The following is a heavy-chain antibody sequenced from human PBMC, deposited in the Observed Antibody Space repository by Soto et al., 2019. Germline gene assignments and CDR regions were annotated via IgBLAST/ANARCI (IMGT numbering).Heavy chain of an antibody. CDR1: GYSFTTYW. V-gene: IGHV5-10-1*01. J-gene: IGHJ4*02. Sequence: GESLKISCKGSGYSFTTYWISWVRQMPGKGLECMGRIDPSDSYTDYSPSFQGHVIMSVDRSINTAYLQWSSLKASDTAMYYCARLTLAHDSSGYHIFDYWGQGTLVTVSS. D-gene: IGHD3-22*01. CDR2: IDPSDSYT. CDR3: ARLTLAHDSSGYHIFDY.